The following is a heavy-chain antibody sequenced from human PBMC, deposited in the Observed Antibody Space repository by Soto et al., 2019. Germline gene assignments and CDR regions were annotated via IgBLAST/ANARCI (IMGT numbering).Heavy chain of an antibody. D-gene: IGHD2-15*01. CDR1: GVSVTSYY. CDR2: TFNRGST. Sequence: SETLSLTCSVSGVSVTSYYWNWIRQPAGKGLEWIGRTFNRGSTSYNPSLKSRVTVSQDTSRNQISLRLNSVAAADTAVYYCARDMGYSYGGYSDYWGQGTMVTV. CDR3: ARDMGYSYGGYSDY. J-gene: IGHJ4*02. V-gene: IGHV4-4*07.